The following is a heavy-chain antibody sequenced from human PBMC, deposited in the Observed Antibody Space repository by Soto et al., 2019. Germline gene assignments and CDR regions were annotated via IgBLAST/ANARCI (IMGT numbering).Heavy chain of an antibody. CDR3: ATTLYGDNVDY. CDR1: GSTFTSYD. D-gene: IGHD4-17*01. J-gene: IGHJ4*02. V-gene: IGHV1-8*01. Sequence: QVQLVQSGAEVKKPGASVKVSCNASGSTFTSYDINWVRHATGQGLEWMGWMNPNSGNTGYAQKFKGRVTMTRNTSISTAYMELSSLRSEDTAVYYCATTLYGDNVDYWGQGTLVTVSS. CDR2: MNPNSGNT.